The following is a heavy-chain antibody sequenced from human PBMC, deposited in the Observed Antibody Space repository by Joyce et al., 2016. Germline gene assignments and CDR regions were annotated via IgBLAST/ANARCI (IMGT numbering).Heavy chain of an antibody. CDR1: GYTFTRDG. CDR2: ISAYSGDT. V-gene: IGHV1-18*01. Sequence: QVHLVQSGAEVKKPGASVKVSCKASGYTFTRDGISWVRQAPGQGLEWMGWISAYSGDTNYEHKFQGRLTMTTDTSTSTAYMERRSLRSDDTAVYFCAKDAYTSGPYYFDYWGQGTLVTVSS. D-gene: IGHD6-19*01. CDR3: AKDAYTSGPYYFDY. J-gene: IGHJ4*02.